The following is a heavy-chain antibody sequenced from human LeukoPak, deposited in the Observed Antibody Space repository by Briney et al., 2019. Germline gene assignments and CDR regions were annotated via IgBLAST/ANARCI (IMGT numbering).Heavy chain of an antibody. Sequence: GESLRISCKGSGYSFTSYWIGWVRQMPGKGLEWMGIIYPGDSDTRYSPSFQGQVTISADKSISTAYLQWSSLKASDTAMHYCTTRLLWFGELLADFDYWGQGTLVTVSS. V-gene: IGHV5-51*01. J-gene: IGHJ4*02. CDR1: GYSFTSYW. CDR2: IYPGDSDT. CDR3: TTRLLWFGELLADFDY. D-gene: IGHD3-10*01.